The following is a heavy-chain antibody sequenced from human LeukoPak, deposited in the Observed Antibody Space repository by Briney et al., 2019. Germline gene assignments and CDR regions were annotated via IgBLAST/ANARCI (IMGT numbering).Heavy chain of an antibody. V-gene: IGHV3-23*01. CDR1: KFAFSSYA. J-gene: IGHJ3*02. CDR3: GKNRYSGSLSPFDI. D-gene: IGHD1-26*01. Sequence: PGGSLRLSCAASKFAFSSYAMSWVRKAPGKGLEWVSAISGGGGNTYHADSVKGRFTISRDNSKNTLYLQMNSLRAEDTAVYYCGKNRYSGSLSPFDIWGQGTMVTVSS. CDR2: ISGGGGNT.